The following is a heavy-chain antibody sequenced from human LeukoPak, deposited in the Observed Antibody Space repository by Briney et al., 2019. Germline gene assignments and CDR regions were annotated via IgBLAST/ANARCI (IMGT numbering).Heavy chain of an antibody. Sequence: SETLSLTCTVSGGSISSGDYYWSWIRQPPGKGLEWIGYIHHSGNTYYNPSLKSRVNISLDTSKNQFSLKLSPGTAADTAVYYCARDVVRDYFDYWGQGTPVTVSS. D-gene: IGHD2-21*01. CDR2: IHHSGNT. V-gene: IGHV4-30-4*01. CDR1: GGSISSGDYY. J-gene: IGHJ4*02. CDR3: ARDVVRDYFDY.